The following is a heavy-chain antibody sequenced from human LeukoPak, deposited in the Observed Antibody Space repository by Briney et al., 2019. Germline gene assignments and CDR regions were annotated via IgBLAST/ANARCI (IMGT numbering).Heavy chain of an antibody. J-gene: IGHJ4*02. V-gene: IGHV3-23*01. CDR3: ATVRYSSGWYRYYFDY. CDR2: ISGNGGST. D-gene: IGHD6-19*01. Sequence: GGSLRLSCAGSGFTFSSYAMSWVRQAPGKGLEWVSTISGNGGSTYYADSVKGRFTISRDNSKNTLYLQMNSLRAEDTAVYYCATVRYSSGWYRYYFDYWGQGTLVTVSS. CDR1: GFTFSSYA.